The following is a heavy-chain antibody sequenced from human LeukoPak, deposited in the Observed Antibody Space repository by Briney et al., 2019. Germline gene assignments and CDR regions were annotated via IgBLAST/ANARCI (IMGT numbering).Heavy chain of an antibody. CDR3: ARDGGSIAALKI. J-gene: IGHJ4*02. V-gene: IGHV4-59*01. CDR2: IYYSGST. D-gene: IGHD6-6*01. CDR1: GGSISSYY. Sequence: SETLSLTCTVSGGSISSYYWSWIRQPPGKGLEWIGYIYYSGSTNYNPSLKSRVTISVDTSKNQFSLKLSSVTAADTAVYYCARDGGSIAALKIWGQGTLATVSS.